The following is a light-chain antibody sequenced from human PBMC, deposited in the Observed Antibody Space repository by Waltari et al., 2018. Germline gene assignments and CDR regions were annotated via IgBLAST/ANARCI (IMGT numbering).Light chain of an antibody. V-gene: IGLV2-11*01. Sequence: QSALTQPRSVSGSPGQSVTISCTGTSSDVGGYNYVSWYQHHPGKAPKLIISDVTKRPSGVPDRFSASKSDNTASLTIAGLQAEDEADYYCCSYAGSITFWVFGGGTKLTVL. CDR3: CSYAGSITFWV. CDR1: SSDVGGYNY. J-gene: IGLJ3*02. CDR2: DVT.